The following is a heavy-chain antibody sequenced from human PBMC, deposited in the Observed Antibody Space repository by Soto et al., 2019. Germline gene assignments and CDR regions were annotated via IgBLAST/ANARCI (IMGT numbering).Heavy chain of an antibody. J-gene: IGHJ4*02. CDR1: GGSFSGYY. D-gene: IGHD4-4*01. V-gene: IGHV4-34*01. Sequence: SETLSLTCAVYGGSFSGYYWRWIRQPPGKGLEWIGEINHSGSTNYNPSLKSRVTISVDTSKNQFSLKLSSVTAADTAVYYCARGQYSNYGPYYFDYWGQGTLVTVSS. CDR3: ARGQYSNYGPYYFDY. CDR2: INHSGST.